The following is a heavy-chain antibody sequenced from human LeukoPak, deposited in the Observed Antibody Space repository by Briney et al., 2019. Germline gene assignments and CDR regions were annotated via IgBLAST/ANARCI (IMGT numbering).Heavy chain of an antibody. CDR1: GFPFNVQT. V-gene: IGHV3-7*01. CDR2: MREDGSEI. D-gene: IGHD6-25*01. J-gene: IGHJ4*02. Sequence: GGSLRLSCVASGFPFNVQTMSWVRQAPGKGLDWVASMREDGSEINYVDSLKGRFTISRDNPKNSLYLQMNSLRAEDTAVYYCARGGAARGRFENWGQGTLVTVSS. CDR3: ARGGAARGRFEN.